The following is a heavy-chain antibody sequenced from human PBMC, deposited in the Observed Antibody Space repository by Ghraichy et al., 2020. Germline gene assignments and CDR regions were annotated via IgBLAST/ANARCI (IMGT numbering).Heavy chain of an antibody. Sequence: GESLNISCAASGFTVSSTYMTWVRQAPGKGLVWVSLVARGGTTFYADSVKGRFTISRDNSRNTLYFQMNSLSAEDTAVYYCARGIRRAVAGSTYYYGLDVWGQGTTVTVS. CDR3: ARGIRRAVAGSTYYYGLDV. CDR1: GFTVSSTY. V-gene: IGHV3-53*01. J-gene: IGHJ6*02. D-gene: IGHD6-19*01. CDR2: VARGGTT.